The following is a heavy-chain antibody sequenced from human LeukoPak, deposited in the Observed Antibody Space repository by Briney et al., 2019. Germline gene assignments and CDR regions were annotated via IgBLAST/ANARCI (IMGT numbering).Heavy chain of an antibody. CDR2: TKPDGSAE. CDR1: GFSFRNYW. J-gene: IGHJ4*02. Sequence: GGSLRLSCAASGFSFRNYWMGWVRQAPGKGLEWVANTKPDGSAEYYADSVRGRFTASRDNANNLLYLQMNRLRAEDTAVYYCARDGGLHTSFDYWGQGTLLTVSS. V-gene: IGHV3-7*01. CDR3: ARDGGLHTSFDY. D-gene: IGHD2-15*01.